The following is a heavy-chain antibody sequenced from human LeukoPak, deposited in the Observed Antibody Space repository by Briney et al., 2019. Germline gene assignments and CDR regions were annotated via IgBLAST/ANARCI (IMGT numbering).Heavy chain of an antibody. CDR3: ARSYYDVLTGYGEVDY. D-gene: IGHD3-9*01. V-gene: IGHV3-30*04. CDR2: ISYDGSNK. Sequence: PGGSLRLSCAASGFTFSNYAMHWVRQAPGKGLEWVAVISYDGSNKYYADSVKGRFTIPRDNSKNTLYLQMNSLRAEDTAVYYCARSYYDVLTGYGEVDYWGQGTLVTVSS. J-gene: IGHJ4*02. CDR1: GFTFSNYA.